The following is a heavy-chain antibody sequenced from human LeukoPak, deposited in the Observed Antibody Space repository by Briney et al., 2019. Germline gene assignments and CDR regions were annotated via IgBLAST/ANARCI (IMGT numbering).Heavy chain of an antibody. CDR2: ISYDGSNK. Sequence: PGGSLRLSCAASGFTFSSYGMLWVRQAPGKGLEWVAVISYDGSNKYYADSVKGRFTISRDNSKNTLYLQMNSLRAEDTAVYYCAKELAVADAFDIWGQGTMVTVSS. D-gene: IGHD6-19*01. CDR1: GFTFSSYG. V-gene: IGHV3-30*18. J-gene: IGHJ3*02. CDR3: AKELAVADAFDI.